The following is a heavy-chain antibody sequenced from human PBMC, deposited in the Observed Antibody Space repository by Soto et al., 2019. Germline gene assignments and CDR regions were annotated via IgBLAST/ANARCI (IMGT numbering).Heavy chain of an antibody. CDR1: GFTFITYD. J-gene: IGHJ4*02. D-gene: IGHD6-25*01. Sequence: ASVNVSCKASGFTFITYDFSWVRQAIGQGLEWMGWMNPNNGNAGFAQKFRGRINMTRNTSISTAYLELSSLRSDDSAVYFCARRKERSGPYYLDLWGQGTQVTVSS. V-gene: IGHV1-8*01. CDR2: MNPNNGNA. CDR3: ARRKERSGPYYLDL.